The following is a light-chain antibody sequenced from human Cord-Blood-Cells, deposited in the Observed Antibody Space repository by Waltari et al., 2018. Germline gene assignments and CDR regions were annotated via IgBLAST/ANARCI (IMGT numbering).Light chain of an antibody. V-gene: IGLV3-19*01. CDR1: SLRSYY. Sequence: SSELTQDPAVSVALGQTVRITCQGDSLRSYYASWYQQKPGQAPVLVIYGKNNRPSGIPDRSSGSSSGNTASLTITGAQAEDEADYYCNSRDSSGNHPFGTGTKVTVL. CDR3: NSRDSSGNHP. J-gene: IGLJ1*01. CDR2: GKN.